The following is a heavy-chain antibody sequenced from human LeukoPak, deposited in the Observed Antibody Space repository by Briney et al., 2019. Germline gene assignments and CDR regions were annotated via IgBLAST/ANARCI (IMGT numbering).Heavy chain of an antibody. CDR2: IYYSKNT. J-gene: IGHJ4*02. Sequence: KSSETLSLTCTVSGGSISSSRAYWGWIRQPPGKGLEWIGSIYYSKNTYYNPSLKSRVTISADTSKNHFSLTLGSVSATDTAVYYCVSPRGFSYGYFDYWGQGTLVTVSS. CDR3: VSPRGFSYGYFDY. CDR1: GGSISSSRAY. D-gene: IGHD5-18*01. V-gene: IGHV4-39*02.